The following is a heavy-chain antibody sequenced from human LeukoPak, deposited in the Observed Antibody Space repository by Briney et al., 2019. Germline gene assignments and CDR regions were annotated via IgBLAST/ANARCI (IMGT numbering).Heavy chain of an antibody. CDR3: ARRSGSYYAFDI. J-gene: IGHJ3*02. V-gene: IGHV3-23*01. CDR1: GFTFSSYA. D-gene: IGHD1-26*01. Sequence: GGSLRLSCAASGFTFSSYAMSWVRQAPGKGLEWVSAISGSGGSTYYADSVKGRFTISRDNSKNTLYLQMNSLRAEDTAVYYCARRSGSYYAFDIWGQGTMVTVSS. CDR2: ISGSGGST.